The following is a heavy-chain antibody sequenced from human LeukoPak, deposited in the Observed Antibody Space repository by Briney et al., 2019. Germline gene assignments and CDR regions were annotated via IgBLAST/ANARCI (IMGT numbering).Heavy chain of an antibody. Sequence: PSETLSLTCTVSGGSISSGASDWGWIRQHPKRGLEWVGYINHSGSTYYNPSLGSRVTMSVDTSKNQFSLKLSSVTAADSAVYYCARAARQGFTMIVVPFFYFDLWGRGTLVTVSS. J-gene: IGHJ2*01. V-gene: IGHV4-31*03. CDR1: GGSISSGASD. CDR2: INHSGST. D-gene: IGHD3-22*01. CDR3: ARAARQGFTMIVVPFFYFDL.